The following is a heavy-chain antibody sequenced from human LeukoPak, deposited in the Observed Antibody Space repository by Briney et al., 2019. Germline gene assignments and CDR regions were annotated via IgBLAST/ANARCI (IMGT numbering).Heavy chain of an antibody. CDR3: ARGAIVVVPAAMPSYYYYGMDV. Sequence: PGGSLRLSCAASGFTFSSYSMTRVRQAPGKGLEWVSSISSSSSYIYYADSVKGRFTISRDNAKNSLYLQMNSLRAEDTAVYYCARGAIVVVPAAMPSYYYYGMDVWGQGTTVTVSS. J-gene: IGHJ6*02. V-gene: IGHV3-21*01. CDR1: GFTFSSYS. D-gene: IGHD2-2*01. CDR2: ISSSSSYI.